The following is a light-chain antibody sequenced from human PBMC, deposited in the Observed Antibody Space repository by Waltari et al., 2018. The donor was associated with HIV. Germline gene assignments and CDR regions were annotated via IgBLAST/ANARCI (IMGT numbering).Light chain of an antibody. CDR1: RSNIGSDS. CDR2: RSD. V-gene: IGLV1-47*01. Sequence: QSVLTQPPSASGTPGQRITIPCLGPRSNIGSDSAYWYQQLPGAAPKLLIYRSDQRPSGVPDRFSGSKSGTSASLAISGLRSEDEADYYCAAWDDSLSGWVFGGGTKLTVL. CDR3: AAWDDSLSGWV. J-gene: IGLJ3*02.